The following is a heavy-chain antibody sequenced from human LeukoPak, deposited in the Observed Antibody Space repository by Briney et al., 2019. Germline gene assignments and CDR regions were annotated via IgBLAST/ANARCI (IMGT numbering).Heavy chain of an antibody. J-gene: IGHJ5*02. CDR2: ISSNGGST. V-gene: IGHV3-64D*06. D-gene: IGHD6-13*01. CDR3: VKSYSSSAVHWFDP. Sequence: PGGSLRLSCSASGFTFSSYAMHWVRQAPGKGLEYVSAISSNGGSTYYADSVKGRFTISRDNSKNTLYLQMSSLRAEDTAVYYCVKSYSSSAVHWFDPWGQGTLVTVSS. CDR1: GFTFSSYA.